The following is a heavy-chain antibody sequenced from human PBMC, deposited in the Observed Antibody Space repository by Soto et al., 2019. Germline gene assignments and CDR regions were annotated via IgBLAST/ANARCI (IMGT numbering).Heavy chain of an antibody. V-gene: IGHV1-2*04. J-gene: IGHJ6*02. Sequence: GASVKVSCKASGYTFTGYYMHWVRQAPGQGLEWMGWINPNSGGTNYAQKFQGWVTMTRDTSISTAYMELSRLRSDDTAVYYCARDLSTTVTHADGNYYYYYGMDVWGQGTTVTVS. CDR3: ARDLSTTVTHADGNYYYYYGMDV. D-gene: IGHD4-17*01. CDR2: INPNSGGT. CDR1: GYTFTGYY.